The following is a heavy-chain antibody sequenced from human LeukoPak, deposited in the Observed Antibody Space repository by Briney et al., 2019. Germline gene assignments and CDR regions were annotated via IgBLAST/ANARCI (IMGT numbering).Heavy chain of an antibody. V-gene: IGHV4-59*01. D-gene: IGHD2-15*01. CDR3: ARGYCSGGSCPNFDY. CDR1: GGSISSYY. J-gene: IGHJ4*02. Sequence: SETLSLTCTVSGGSISSYYWSWIRQPPGKGLEYIGYIHFSGSTTYNPSLRSRVTISRDTSKNQFSLKLTSVTAADTAVYYCARGYCSGGSCPNFDYWGQGTLVTVSS. CDR2: IHFSGST.